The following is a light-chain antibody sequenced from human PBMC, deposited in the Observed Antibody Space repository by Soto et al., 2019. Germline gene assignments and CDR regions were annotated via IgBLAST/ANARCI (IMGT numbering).Light chain of an antibody. CDR3: QQSYNSPQT. V-gene: IGKV1-33*01. J-gene: IGKJ1*01. CDR1: QDISNY. CDR2: DAS. Sequence: DIQMTQSPSSLSASVGDRVTITCQASQDISNYLNWYQQKPGKAPKLLIYDASNLETGVPSRFSGSGSGTDFTLTISSLQPEDFATYSCQQSYNSPQTFGRGTKV.